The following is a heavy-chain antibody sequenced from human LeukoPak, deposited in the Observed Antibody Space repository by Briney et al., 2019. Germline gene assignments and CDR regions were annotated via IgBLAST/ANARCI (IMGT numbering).Heavy chain of an antibody. CDR2: IYYSGST. V-gene: IGHV4-59*01. CDR1: GGSFSGYY. D-gene: IGHD6-6*01. CDR3: ARVGYSSSSSAFDI. Sequence: SETLSLTCAVYGGSFSGYYWSWIRQPPGKGLEWIGYIYYSGSTNYNPSLKSRVTISVDTSKYQFSLKLSSVTAADTAVYYCARVGYSSSSSAFDIWGQGTMVTVSS. J-gene: IGHJ3*02.